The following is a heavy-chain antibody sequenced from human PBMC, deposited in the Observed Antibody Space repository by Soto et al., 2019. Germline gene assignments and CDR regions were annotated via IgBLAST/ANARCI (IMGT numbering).Heavy chain of an antibody. D-gene: IGHD4-17*01. V-gene: IGHV3-43D*04. CDR2: VNWDGDTT. CDR1: GFTFDDFA. CDR3: AKGATVTTHYQYYGMDV. Sequence: PGGSLRLSCAASGFTFDDFAMCWVRQVPGKGLEWISLVNWDGDTTFYADSVKGRFIISRDNSKNSVYLQMNSLRSEDSAMHYCAKGATVTTHYQYYGMDVWGQGTTVTVSS. J-gene: IGHJ6*02.